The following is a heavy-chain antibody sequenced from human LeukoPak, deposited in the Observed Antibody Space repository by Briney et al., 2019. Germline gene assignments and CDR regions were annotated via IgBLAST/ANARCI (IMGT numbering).Heavy chain of an antibody. CDR3: ARRFDS. CDR2: IRTTAEGANYA. Sequence: PGGSLRLSCATSGFTFTDYPMNWVRQAPGKGLEWVSNIRTTAEGANYAYYADSVKGRVTISRDDAKNTLYLHMNSLRDEDTAVYYCARRFDSWGQGTLVTVSS. J-gene: IGHJ4*02. CDR1: GFTFTDYP. V-gene: IGHV3-48*02.